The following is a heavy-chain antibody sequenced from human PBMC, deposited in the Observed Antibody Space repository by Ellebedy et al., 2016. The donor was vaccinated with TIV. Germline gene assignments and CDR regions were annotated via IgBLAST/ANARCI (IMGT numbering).Heavy chain of an antibody. CDR3: ARADEGDPLDY. D-gene: IGHD3-10*01. CDR2: IDPRGGRI. V-gene: IGHV1-46*01. Sequence: AASVKISCKASGDSFGSYDLHWVRQPPGQGLKWIGLIDPRGGRIDYAQKFKDRVIMSRDKSTNTVYMELSSLRSEDTAIYYCARADEGDPLDYWGQGTLVTVSS. CDR1: GDSFGSYD. J-gene: IGHJ4*02.